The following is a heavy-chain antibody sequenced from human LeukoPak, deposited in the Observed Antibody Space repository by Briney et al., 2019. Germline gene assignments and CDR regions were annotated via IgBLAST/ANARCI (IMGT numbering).Heavy chain of an antibody. D-gene: IGHD5-18*01. J-gene: IGHJ4*02. CDR1: GGTFSSYA. V-gene: IGHV1-69*13. CDR3: ARSWDTAMVSYFDY. Sequence: SVKVSCMASGGTFSSYAISGVRQAPGQGLEWMGGIIPIFGTANYAQKFQGRVTITADESTSTAYMELSSLRSEDTAVYYCARSWDTAMVSYFDYWGQGTLVTVSS. CDR2: IIPIFGTA.